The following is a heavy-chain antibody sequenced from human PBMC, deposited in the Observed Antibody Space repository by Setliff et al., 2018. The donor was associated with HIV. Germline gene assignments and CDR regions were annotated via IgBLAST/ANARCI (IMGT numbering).Heavy chain of an antibody. Sequence: GESLKISCAASGFTFSSYSMNWVRQAPGKGLEWVSFISRTSSYIYYADSLKGRFTISRDNANNSLYLQMNSLRAEDTAVYDCARTIGNWGPGNHWGQGTLVTVSS. J-gene: IGHJ5*02. CDR1: GFTFSSYS. V-gene: IGHV3-21*01. CDR3: ARTIGNWGPGNH. CDR2: ISRTSSYI. D-gene: IGHD3-10*01.